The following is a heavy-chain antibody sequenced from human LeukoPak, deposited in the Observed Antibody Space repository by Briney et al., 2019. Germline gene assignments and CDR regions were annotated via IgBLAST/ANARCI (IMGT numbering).Heavy chain of an antibody. J-gene: IGHJ4*02. CDR3: ARGRREYDILTGYSRAARYYYFDY. CDR1: GGSFSGYY. V-gene: IGHV4-34*01. CDR2: INHGGST. D-gene: IGHD3-9*01. Sequence: SETLSLTCAVYGGSFSGYYWSWIRQPPGKGLEWIGEINHGGSTNYNPSLKSRVTIPVDTSKNQFSLKLSSVTAADTAVYYCARGRREYDILTGYSRAARYYYFDYWGQGTLVTVSS.